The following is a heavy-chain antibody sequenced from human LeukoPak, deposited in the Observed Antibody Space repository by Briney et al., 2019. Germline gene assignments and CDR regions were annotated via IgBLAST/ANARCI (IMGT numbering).Heavy chain of an antibody. CDR2: VNYRGTT. Sequence: SETLSLTCTVSGGSINSPSSYWGWSRQPPGKGLGWIGIVNYRGTTYYNPSLKRRVTISEATAKNEFSLSFTSLTAADTAVYSCARNDLVRFSYGRMHPGWFDPWGQGTLVTVSS. CDR1: GGSINSPSSY. CDR3: ARNDLVRFSYGRMHPGWFDP. J-gene: IGHJ5*02. D-gene: IGHD5-18*01. V-gene: IGHV4-39*01.